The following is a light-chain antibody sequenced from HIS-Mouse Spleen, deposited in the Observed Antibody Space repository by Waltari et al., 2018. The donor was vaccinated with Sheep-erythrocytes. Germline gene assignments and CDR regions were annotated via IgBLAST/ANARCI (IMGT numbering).Light chain of an antibody. Sequence: DIQMTQSPSSVSASVGDSVTSTCRAGQGISSWLALYQQKPGKAPKLLIYAASSLQSGVPSRFSGSGSGTDFTLTISRLRPEDFAIYYCQQANSFPIPFGHGTRLEIK. CDR2: AAS. CDR1: QGISSW. V-gene: IGKV1-12*01. CDR3: QQANSFPIP. J-gene: IGKJ5*01.